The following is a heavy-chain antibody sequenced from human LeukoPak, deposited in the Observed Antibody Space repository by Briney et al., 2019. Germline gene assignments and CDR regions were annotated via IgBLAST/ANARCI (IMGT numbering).Heavy chain of an antibody. V-gene: IGHV1-18*01. J-gene: IGHJ6*03. CDR3: ARAGSYSYMDV. CDR2: IDAYNGNT. D-gene: IGHD1-1*01. Sequence: ASVKVSCKASGYTFTSSGISWVRQAPGQGLEWMGWIDAYNGNTNYAKKLQGRVTMTTDTSTTTAYMELRSMRLDDTAVYYCARAGSYSYMDVWGKGTTVTVSS. CDR1: GYTFTSSG.